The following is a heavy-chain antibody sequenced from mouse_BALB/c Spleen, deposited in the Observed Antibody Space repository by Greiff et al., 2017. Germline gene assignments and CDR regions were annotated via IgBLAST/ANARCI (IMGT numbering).Heavy chain of an antibody. CDR2: IRLKSDNYAT. Sequence: EVKLMESGGGLVQPGGSMKLSCVASGFTFSSYWMSWVRQSPEKGLEWVAEIRLKSDNYATHYAESVKGKFTISRDDSKSRLYLQMNSLRAEDTGIYYCTTGSPWFAYWGQGTLVTVSA. D-gene: IGHD1-1*01. CDR1: GFTFSSYW. V-gene: IGHV6-6*02. J-gene: IGHJ3*01. CDR3: TTGSPWFAY.